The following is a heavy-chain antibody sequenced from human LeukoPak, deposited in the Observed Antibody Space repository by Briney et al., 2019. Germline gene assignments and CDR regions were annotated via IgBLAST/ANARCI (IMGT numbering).Heavy chain of an antibody. CDR1: GGSFSGYY. V-gene: IGHV4-34*01. D-gene: IGHD6-13*01. CDR2: INHSGST. Sequence: SETLSLTCAVYGGSFSGYYWSWIRQPPGKGLEWIGEINHSGSTNYNPSLKSRVTISVDTSKNQFSLKLSSVTAADTAVYYCARLALPRRMVPAAISRDPGIAAAGIHMDVWGKGTTVTVSS. J-gene: IGHJ6*03. CDR3: ARLALPRRMVPAAISRDPGIAAAGIHMDV.